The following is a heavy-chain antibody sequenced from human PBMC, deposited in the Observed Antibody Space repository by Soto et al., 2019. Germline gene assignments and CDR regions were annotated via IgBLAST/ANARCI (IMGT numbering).Heavy chain of an antibody. Sequence: QVRLVESGGGVVQPGRSLRLSCTASGVSFSSYAMYWFRQPPGKGLEWVAVISHDGINKHYADSVKGRVTVSRDNSNHSMDLQLSSLRGEDTAMYHCARHMSSSDYFIKWFEPWGQGTLFTVSS. V-gene: IGHV3-30-3*01. D-gene: IGHD4-17*01. CDR2: ISHDGINK. CDR3: ARHMSSSDYFIKWFEP. CDR1: GVSFSSYA. J-gene: IGHJ5*02.